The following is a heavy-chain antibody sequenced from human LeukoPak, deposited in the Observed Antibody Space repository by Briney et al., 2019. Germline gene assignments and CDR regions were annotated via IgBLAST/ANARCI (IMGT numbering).Heavy chain of an antibody. CDR3: ARLLRAIDTGAYYLDY. CDR2: ITPIPGIT. D-gene: IGHD2-8*02. Sequence: SVKVSCKASGGIFSSYTFNWVRQAPGQGLEWMGRITPIPGITNYAETFQGRVTLTADTSTSTLYMELSSLRSEDTAVYYCARLLRAIDTGAYYLDYWGQGTLVTVSS. CDR1: GGIFSSYT. V-gene: IGHV1-69*02. J-gene: IGHJ4*02.